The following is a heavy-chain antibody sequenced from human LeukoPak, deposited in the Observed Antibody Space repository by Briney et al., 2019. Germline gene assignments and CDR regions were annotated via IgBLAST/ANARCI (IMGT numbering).Heavy chain of an antibody. CDR1: GGSISSYY. Sequence: KPSETLSLTCTVSGGSISSYYWSWIRQPPGKGLEWIGNMHYGANTNYNPSLKSRVTISIDTSKNQFSLKLSSVTAADTAMYYCARDYSSGWPGGFDPWGQGTLVTVSS. CDR3: ARDYSSGWPGGFDP. CDR2: MHYGANT. D-gene: IGHD6-19*01. V-gene: IGHV4-59*01. J-gene: IGHJ5*02.